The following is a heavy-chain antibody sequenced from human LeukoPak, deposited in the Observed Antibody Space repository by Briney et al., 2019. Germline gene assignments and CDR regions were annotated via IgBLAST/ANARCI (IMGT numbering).Heavy chain of an antibody. CDR1: GFTVSSNY. CDR3: AKDITGDQGFDY. Sequence: PGGSLRLSCAASGFTVSSNYMSWVRQAPGKGLEWVSVIYSGGDTYYADSVKGRFTISRDNSKNTLYLQMNTLRAEDTAVYYCAKDITGDQGFDYWGQGTLVTVSS. CDR2: IYSGGDT. D-gene: IGHD7-27*01. V-gene: IGHV3-66*01. J-gene: IGHJ4*02.